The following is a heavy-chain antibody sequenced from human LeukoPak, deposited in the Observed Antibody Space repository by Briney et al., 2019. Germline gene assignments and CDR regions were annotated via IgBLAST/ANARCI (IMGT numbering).Heavy chain of an antibody. D-gene: IGHD2-2*01. J-gene: IGHJ4*02. CDR3: ARPRGCGSSRCNNFDY. Sequence: GGSLRLSCAVSGFIFSDFSMSWVRQAPGKGLEWVAKMNEYGSEIFYLDSVKGRFTIARDNAKNSLYLQMNSLRAEDTAVYYCARPRGCGSSRCNNFDYWGQGTLVTVSS. V-gene: IGHV3-7*01. CDR1: GFIFSDFS. CDR2: MNEYGSEI.